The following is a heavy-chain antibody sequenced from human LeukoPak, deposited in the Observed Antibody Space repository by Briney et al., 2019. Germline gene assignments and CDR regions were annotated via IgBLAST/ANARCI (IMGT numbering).Heavy chain of an antibody. J-gene: IGHJ4*02. V-gene: IGHV3-7*01. D-gene: IGHD2-2*01. CDR3: AREGFCTRNICSFDF. CDR1: RFIFSNYW. CDR2: IKQDGSEK. Sequence: GGSLRLSCAASRFIFSNYWMNWVRQAPGKGLEWVAKIKQDGSEKYYVDSVKGRFTISRDNAKSSLYLQMNSLKAEDTAIYYCAREGFCTRNICSFDFWGQGTLVTVSS.